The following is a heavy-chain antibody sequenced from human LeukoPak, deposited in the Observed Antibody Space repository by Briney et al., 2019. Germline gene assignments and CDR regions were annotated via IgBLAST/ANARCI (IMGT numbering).Heavy chain of an antibody. V-gene: IGHV4-59*01. CDR1: DGSTSTYN. CDR2: ITYSGYT. J-gene: IGHJ3*02. Sequence: SETLSLTCIVSDGSTSTYNWNWIRQPPGKGLEWIGYITYSGYTTYNPSLKSRVTISVDMSKKQFSLKLTSVTAADTAVYYCARDRRYYYDSSDPQAFDIWGQGTMVTVSS. D-gene: IGHD3-22*01. CDR3: ARDRRYYYDSSDPQAFDI.